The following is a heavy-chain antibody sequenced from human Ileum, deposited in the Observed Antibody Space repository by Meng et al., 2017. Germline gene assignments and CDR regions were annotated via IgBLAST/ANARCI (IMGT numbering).Heavy chain of an antibody. Sequence: EVQLLVSGGGLVQLGGSLRLSCVASGFTFSSYGMNWARQASGKGLEWVSGITYGGTTFYADSARGRFTISRDNSKNTVFLQMNSLRADDTAVYYCANWGGLGHWGQGVLVTVSS. CDR2: ITYGGTT. CDR3: ANWGGLGH. V-gene: IGHV3-23*01. CDR1: GFTFSSYG. J-gene: IGHJ4*02. D-gene: IGHD3-16*01.